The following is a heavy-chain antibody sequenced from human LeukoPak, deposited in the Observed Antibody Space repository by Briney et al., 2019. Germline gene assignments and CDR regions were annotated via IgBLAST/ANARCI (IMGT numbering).Heavy chain of an antibody. CDR1: EYTFTSYD. CDR2: MNPNSGNT. D-gene: IGHD3-10*01. Sequence: ASVKVSCKASEYTFTSYDINWVRQATGQGLERVGWMNPNSGNTGYAQKFQGRVTMTRNTSISTAYMELSSLRSEDTAVYYCARARRRAIDYYYYYYMDVWGKGTTVTVSS. CDR3: ARARRRAIDYYYYYYMDV. J-gene: IGHJ6*03. V-gene: IGHV1-8*01.